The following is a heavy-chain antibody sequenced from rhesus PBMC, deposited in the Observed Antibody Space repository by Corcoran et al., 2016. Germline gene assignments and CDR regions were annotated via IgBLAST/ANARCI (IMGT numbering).Heavy chain of an antibody. CDR2: INGNSGST. CDR3: AREGCTGSGCYSGLDS. V-gene: IGHV4-80*01. D-gene: IGHD2-21*01. Sequence: QVQLQESGPGLVKPSETLSLTCTVSGASISSNWWSWIRQPPGKGLEWIGEINGNSGSTNYHPALKSRVTISKDASKNQFARKLSSVTAADTAVYYCAREGCTGSGCYSGLDSWGQGVVVTVSS. CDR1: GASISSNW. J-gene: IGHJ6*01.